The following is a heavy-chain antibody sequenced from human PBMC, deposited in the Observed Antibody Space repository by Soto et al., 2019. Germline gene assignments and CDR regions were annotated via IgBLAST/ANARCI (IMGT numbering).Heavy chain of an antibody. Sequence: EVQLVESGGGLVKPGGSLRLSCAASGFTFSTYSMNWVRQAPGKGLEWVSSISDSSSYIYYADSVKGRFTSSRDNAKNSLYLQMNSLRAEDTAVYYCARYDSSGYYWPYYYYGMDVWGQGTTVTVSS. CDR3: ARYDSSGYYWPYYYYGMDV. CDR2: ISDSSSYI. D-gene: IGHD3-22*01. J-gene: IGHJ6*02. CDR1: GFTFSTYS. V-gene: IGHV3-21*01.